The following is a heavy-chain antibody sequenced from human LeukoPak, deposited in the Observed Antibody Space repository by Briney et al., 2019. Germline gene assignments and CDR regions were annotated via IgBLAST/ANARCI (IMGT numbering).Heavy chain of an antibody. V-gene: IGHV4-34*01. J-gene: IGHJ4*02. CDR3: AKTEPNWGSTFDY. CDR1: GGSFSGYY. D-gene: IGHD7-27*01. Sequence: PSETLSLTCAVYGGSFSGYYWSWIRQPPGKGLEWIGEINHSGSTNYNPSLKSRVTISVDTSKNQFSLKLSSVTAADTAVYYCAKTEPNWGSTFDYSGQGTLVTVFS. CDR2: INHSGST.